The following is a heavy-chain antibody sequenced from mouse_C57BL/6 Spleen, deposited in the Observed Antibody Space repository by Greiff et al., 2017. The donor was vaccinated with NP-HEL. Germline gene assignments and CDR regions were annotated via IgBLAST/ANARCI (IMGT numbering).Heavy chain of an antibody. CDR3: ARDVDYGNLAWFAY. Sequence: DVHLVESGGGLVKPGGSLKLSCAASGFTFSSYAMSWVRQTPEKRLEWVATISDGGSYTYYPDNVKGRFTISRDNAKNNLYLQMSHLKSEDTAMYYCARDVDYGNLAWFAYWGQGTLVTVSA. V-gene: IGHV5-4*01. J-gene: IGHJ3*01. CDR1: GFTFSSYA. D-gene: IGHD2-1*01. CDR2: ISDGGSYT.